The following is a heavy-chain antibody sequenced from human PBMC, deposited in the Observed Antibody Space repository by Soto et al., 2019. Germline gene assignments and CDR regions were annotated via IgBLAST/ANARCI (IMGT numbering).Heavy chain of an antibody. J-gene: IGHJ5*02. D-gene: IGHD3-3*01. V-gene: IGHV4-61*01. CDR2: VYYTGTT. CDR3: ARMMFGEVPSWFAP. Sequence: QVQLQESGPGLVKPAETLSLTCTVSCGFVRSAIYFWSWIRQPPGKELEFIAYVYYTGTTKYSPSLKSRASISLDTSKNQFSMNLSSVTTADTAIYYCARMMFGEVPSWFAPWGQGILVTVS. CDR1: CGFVRSAIYF.